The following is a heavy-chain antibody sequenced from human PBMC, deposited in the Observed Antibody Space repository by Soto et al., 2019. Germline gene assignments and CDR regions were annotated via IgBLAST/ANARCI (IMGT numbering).Heavy chain of an antibody. CDR1: GYTFTSYA. CDR3: ARDNPYFDWLGAEEHYMDV. V-gene: IGHV1-3*01. D-gene: IGHD3-9*01. CDR2: INAGNGNT. J-gene: IGHJ6*03. Sequence: ASVKVSCKASGYTFTSYAMHWVRQAPGQRLEWMGWINAGNGNTKYSQKFQGRVTITRDTSASTAYMELSSLRSEDTAVYYCARDNPYFDWLGAEEHYMDVWGKGTTVTVSS.